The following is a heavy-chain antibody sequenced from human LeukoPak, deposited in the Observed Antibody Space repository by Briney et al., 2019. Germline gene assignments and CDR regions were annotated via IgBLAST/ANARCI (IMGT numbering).Heavy chain of an antibody. J-gene: IGHJ3*02. CDR1: GFTFSSYG. Sequence: GGSLRLSCAGSGFTFSSYGMHWVRQAPGKGLEWVAFIRYDGSNKYYADSVKGRFTISRDNSKNTLYLQMNSLRAEDTAVYYCAKDSSSWYPAGAFDIWGQGTMVTVSS. CDR2: IRYDGSNK. CDR3: AKDSSSWYPAGAFDI. D-gene: IGHD6-13*01. V-gene: IGHV3-30*02.